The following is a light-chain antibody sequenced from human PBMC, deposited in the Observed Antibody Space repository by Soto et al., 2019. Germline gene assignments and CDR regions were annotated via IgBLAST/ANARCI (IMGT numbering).Light chain of an antibody. V-gene: IGKV3-20*01. CDR2: DAS. Sequence: EIMLTQSPATLSLSTGERATLSFRASQSVSSYLAWYQQKPGQAPRLLIYDASTRATGIPARFSGSGSGTDFTLTISRLEPEDFAVYYCHQYGSSPVTFGQGTKVDIK. CDR1: QSVSSY. CDR3: HQYGSSPVT. J-gene: IGKJ1*01.